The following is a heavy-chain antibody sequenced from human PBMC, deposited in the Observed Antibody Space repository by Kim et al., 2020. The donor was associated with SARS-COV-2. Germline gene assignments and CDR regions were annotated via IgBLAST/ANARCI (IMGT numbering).Heavy chain of an antibody. J-gene: IGHJ4*02. D-gene: IGHD3-10*01. CDR1: GFTFSSYW. CDR2: IKQDGSEK. CDR3: ARDRPTYYYGSGSYEHFDY. Sequence: GGSLRLSCAASGFTFSSYWMSWVRQAPGKGLEWVANIKQDGSEKYYVDSVKGRFTISRDNAKNSLYLQMNSLRAEDTAVYYCARDRPTYYYGSGSYEHFDYWGQGTLVTVSS. V-gene: IGHV3-7*03.